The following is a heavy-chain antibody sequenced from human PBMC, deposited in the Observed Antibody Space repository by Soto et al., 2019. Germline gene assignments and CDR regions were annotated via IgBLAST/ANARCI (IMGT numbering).Heavy chain of an antibody. CDR3: AKARYGGFTY. J-gene: IGHJ4*02. V-gene: IGHV3-23*01. D-gene: IGHD5-18*01. CDR1: GFTFSVYA. CDR2: ISGSGDST. Sequence: EVRLLESGGGLVQPGGSLRLSCAASGFTFSVYAMSWVRQAPGKGLEWVSGISGSGDSTHYADSVKGRFTVSRDNSKSMLYLQTSSRGAEDTAIYYCAKARYGGFTYWGQGTLVTVSS.